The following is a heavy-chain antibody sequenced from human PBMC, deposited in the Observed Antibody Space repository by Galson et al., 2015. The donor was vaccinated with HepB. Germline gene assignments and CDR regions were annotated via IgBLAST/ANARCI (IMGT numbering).Heavy chain of an antibody. Sequence: SLRLSCAASGFTFSNYSMNWVRQAPGKGLEWISYISGNSDTIHQADSVQGRFTISRDNTKNSVYLQMNNLRDEDTAVYHCARGTCSGCWRIDYWGQGTLVTISS. CDR3: ARGTCSGCWRIDY. CDR2: ISGNSDTI. CDR1: GFTFSNYS. D-gene: IGHD6-25*01. J-gene: IGHJ4*02. V-gene: IGHV3-48*02.